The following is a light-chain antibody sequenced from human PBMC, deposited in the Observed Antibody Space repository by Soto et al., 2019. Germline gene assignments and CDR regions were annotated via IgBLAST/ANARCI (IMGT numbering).Light chain of an antibody. V-gene: IGKV3-15*01. CDR2: GAS. CDR1: QSVSSK. CDR3: QHYNDWPPTWT. Sequence: EIVMTQSPATLSVSPGERATLSCRASQSVSSKLVWYQQKPGQAPRVLIYGASTRATGIPARFSGSGSGTEFTLTISSLQSEDFAVYYCQHYNDWPPTWTVGQGTKV. J-gene: IGKJ1*01.